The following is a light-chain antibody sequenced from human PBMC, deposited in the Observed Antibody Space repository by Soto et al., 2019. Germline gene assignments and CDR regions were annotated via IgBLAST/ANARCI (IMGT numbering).Light chain of an antibody. CDR2: GAS. CDR1: QSVSSSY. J-gene: IGKJ1*01. V-gene: IGKV3-15*01. CDR3: QHYNNWPPWT. Sequence: EIVLTQSPGTLSLSPGERATLSCRASQSVSSSYLAWYQQKPGQAPRLLIYGASTRATGIPARFSGSGSGTEFTLTISSLQSEDFAAYYCQHYNNWPPWTFGQGTKVDI.